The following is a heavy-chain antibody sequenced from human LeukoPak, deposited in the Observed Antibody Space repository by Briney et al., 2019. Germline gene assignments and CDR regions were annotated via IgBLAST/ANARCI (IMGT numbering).Heavy chain of an antibody. Sequence: ASVRVSCKASGYTLTDYYIHWVRLAPGQGLEWMGWVNSKRGDTETAQKFQGRVAMTTDTSNSTVFLQLTSLISDDAAVYFCARGGIVGSSWNYGFDYWGQGTLVTVSS. J-gene: IGHJ4*02. CDR3: ARGGIVGSSWNYGFDY. V-gene: IGHV1-2*02. CDR1: GYTLTDYY. D-gene: IGHD1-26*01. CDR2: VNSKRGDT.